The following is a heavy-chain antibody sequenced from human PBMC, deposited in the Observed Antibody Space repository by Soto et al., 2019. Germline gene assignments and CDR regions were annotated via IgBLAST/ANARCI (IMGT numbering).Heavy chain of an antibody. J-gene: IGHJ4*02. CDR2: INAGNGNT. V-gene: IGHV1-3*01. CDR1: GYTFTSYA. D-gene: IGHD3-16*01. CDR3: ERGTFPRY. Sequence: GSVKVCFKASGYTFTSYAMHWVRQAPGQRLEWMGWINAGNGNTKYSQKFQGRVTITRDTSASTAYMELSSLRSEDTAVYYCERGTFPRYWGQGTLVTVSS.